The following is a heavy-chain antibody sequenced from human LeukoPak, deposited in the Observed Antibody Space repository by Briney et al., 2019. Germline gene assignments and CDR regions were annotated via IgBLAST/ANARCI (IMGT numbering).Heavy chain of an antibody. V-gene: IGHV1-46*01. Sequence: ASVKVSCKPSGYTFTSYYMHWVRQAPGQGLEWMGIINPSGGSTSYAQKFQGRVTMTRDTSTSTVYMELSSLRSEDTAVYYCASGDYVFDRSDYWGQGTLVTVSS. J-gene: IGHJ4*02. D-gene: IGHD4-17*01. CDR3: ASGDYVFDRSDY. CDR1: GYTFTSYY. CDR2: INPSGGST.